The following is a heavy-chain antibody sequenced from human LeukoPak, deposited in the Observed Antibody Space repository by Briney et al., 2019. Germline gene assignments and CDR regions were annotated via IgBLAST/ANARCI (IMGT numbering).Heavy chain of an antibody. CDR1: GFTVSSNY. J-gene: IGHJ4*02. D-gene: IGHD2-2*01. CDR2: IYSGGST. CDR3: ARDLGYCSSTSCYEYDY. V-gene: IGHV3-53*04. Sequence: GGSLRLSCAASGFTVSSNYMSWVRQAPGKGLEWVSVIYSGGSTYYADSVKGRFTISRHNSKNTLYLQMNSLRAEDTAVYYCARDLGYCSSTSCYEYDYWGQGTLVTVSS.